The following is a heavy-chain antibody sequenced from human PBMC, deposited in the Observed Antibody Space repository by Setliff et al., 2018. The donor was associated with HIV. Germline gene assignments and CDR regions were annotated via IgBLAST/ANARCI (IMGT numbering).Heavy chain of an antibody. V-gene: IGHV4-4*07. D-gene: IGHD1-26*01. J-gene: IGHJ3*02. Sequence: PSETLSLTCTVSGGSISSYYWSWIRQPAGKGLEWIGRIYSSGSTNYNPSLESRVTISVDTSKNQFSLNLTSVTAADTAVYYCARLGYSGSLVGAFDIWGQGTMVTVSS. CDR2: IYSSGST. CDR3: ARLGYSGSLVGAFDI. CDR1: GGSISSYY.